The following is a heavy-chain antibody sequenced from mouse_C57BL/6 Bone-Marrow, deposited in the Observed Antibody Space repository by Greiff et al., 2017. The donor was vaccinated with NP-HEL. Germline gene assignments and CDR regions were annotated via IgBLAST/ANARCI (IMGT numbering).Heavy chain of an antibody. CDR2: IRSKSNNYAT. Sequence: EVQVVESGGGLVQPKGSLKLSCAASGFSFTTYAMNWVRQAPGKGMEWVARIRSKSNNYATYYADSVKDRFTISRDDSESMLYLQMNNLKTEDTAMYYCVRQNYGSSYWYFDVWGTGTTVTVSS. V-gene: IGHV10-1*01. J-gene: IGHJ1*03. CDR1: GFSFTTYA. D-gene: IGHD1-1*01. CDR3: VRQNYGSSYWYFDV.